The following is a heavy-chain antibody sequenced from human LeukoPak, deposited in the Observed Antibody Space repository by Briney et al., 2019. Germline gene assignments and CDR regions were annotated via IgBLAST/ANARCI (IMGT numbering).Heavy chain of an antibody. V-gene: IGHV4-30-4*01. CDR1: GGSISSGDCY. J-gene: IGHJ5*02. CDR2: IYYSGST. Sequence: SETLSLTCTVSGGSISSGDCYWSWIRQPPGKGLEWIGYIYYSGSTYYNPSLKSRVTISVDTSKNQFSLKLSSVTAADTAVYYCARFEGLNWFDPWGQGTLVTVSS. D-gene: IGHD3-10*01. CDR3: ARFEGLNWFDP.